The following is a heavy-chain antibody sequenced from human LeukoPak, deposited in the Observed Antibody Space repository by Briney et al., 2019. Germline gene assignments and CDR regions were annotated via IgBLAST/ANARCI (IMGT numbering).Heavy chain of an antibody. CDR3: ARDLTYYDILTGYYTSHYFDY. J-gene: IGHJ4*02. Sequence: PGGSLRLSCAASGFTFSSYSMNWVRQAPGKGLEWVSSISSSSSYIYYADSVKGRFTISRDNAKNSLYLQMNSLRAEDTAVYHCARDLTYYDILTGYYTSHYFDYWGQGTLVTVSS. D-gene: IGHD3-9*01. V-gene: IGHV3-21*01. CDR2: ISSSSSYI. CDR1: GFTFSSYS.